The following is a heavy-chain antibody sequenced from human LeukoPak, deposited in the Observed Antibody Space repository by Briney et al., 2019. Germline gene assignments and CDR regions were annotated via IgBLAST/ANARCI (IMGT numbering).Heavy chain of an antibody. CDR1: GFSVSTNY. Sequence: GGSLTLSCAASGFSVSTNYMNWVRQAPGKGLEWVSILYSGSSTYYTDSVKGRFTISRDNSRNTLYLHMTNLRAEDTAVYYCASYRSTGGNVEYWGQGTLVTVSS. V-gene: IGHV3-53*01. D-gene: IGHD1-1*01. CDR3: ASYRSTGGNVEY. CDR2: LYSGSST. J-gene: IGHJ4*02.